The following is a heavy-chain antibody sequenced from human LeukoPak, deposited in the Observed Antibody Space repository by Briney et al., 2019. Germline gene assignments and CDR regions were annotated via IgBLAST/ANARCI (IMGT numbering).Heavy chain of an antibody. CDR1: GFTFSSYS. J-gene: IGHJ4*02. CDR2: ISSSSSYI. D-gene: IGHD3-22*01. Sequence: GGSLRLSCAASGFTFSSYSMNWVRQAPGKGLEWVSFISSSSSYIYYADSMKGRFTISRDNAKNSLYMQMNSLRAEDTAVYYCVRIYNDNNSGYRPFDFWGQGTLVTVSS. CDR3: VRIYNDNNSGYRPFDF. V-gene: IGHV3-21*01.